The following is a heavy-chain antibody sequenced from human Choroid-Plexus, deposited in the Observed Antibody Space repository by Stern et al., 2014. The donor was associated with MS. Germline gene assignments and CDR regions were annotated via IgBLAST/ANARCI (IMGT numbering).Heavy chain of an antibody. Sequence: VQLVESGGGVVQPGRPLRLSCVASGFTFGSCAMHWVRPAPGKGLEWVAGVTYDGSNKYYAASVKGRFPISRDNSQNTLYMQMSSLRPEDTAVYYCAKDRQYLTYFFDHWGQGSLVTVSS. CDR1: GFTFGSCA. D-gene: IGHD2/OR15-2a*01. J-gene: IGHJ5*02. CDR3: AKDRQYLTYFFDH. CDR2: VTYDGSNK. V-gene: IGHV3-30*18.